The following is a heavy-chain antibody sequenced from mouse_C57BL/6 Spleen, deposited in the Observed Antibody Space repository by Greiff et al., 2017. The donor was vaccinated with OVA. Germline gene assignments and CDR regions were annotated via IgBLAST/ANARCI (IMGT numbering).Heavy chain of an antibody. V-gene: IGHV1-52*01. CDR1: GYTFTSYW. Sequence: VQLKQPGAELVRPGSSVKLSCKASGYTFTSYWMHWVKQRPIQGLEWIGNIDPSDSETHYNQKFKDKATLTVDKSSSTAYMQLSSLTSEDSAVYYCARIYYGNPYAMDYWGQGTSVTVSS. D-gene: IGHD2-1*01. CDR2: IDPSDSET. CDR3: ARIYYGNPYAMDY. J-gene: IGHJ4*01.